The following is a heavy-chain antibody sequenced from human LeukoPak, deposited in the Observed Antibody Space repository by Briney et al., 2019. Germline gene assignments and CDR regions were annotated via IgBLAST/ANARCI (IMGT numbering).Heavy chain of an antibody. CDR3: ARVLVAARTKVFDY. J-gene: IGHJ4*02. CDR1: GGSISSGGYY. D-gene: IGHD6-6*01. CDR2: IYYSGST. Sequence: NPSETLSLTCTVSGGSISSGGYYWSWIRQHPGKGLEWIGYIYYSGSTYYNPSLKSRVTISVDTSKNQFSLKLSSVTAADTAVYYCARVLVAARTKVFDYWGQGTLVTVSS. V-gene: IGHV4-31*03.